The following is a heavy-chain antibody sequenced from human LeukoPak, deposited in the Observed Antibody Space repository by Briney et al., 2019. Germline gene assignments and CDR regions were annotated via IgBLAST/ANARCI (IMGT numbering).Heavy chain of an antibody. V-gene: IGHV4-34*01. CDR2: INHSGST. CDR3: ARSITMVRGVIPQHFDY. D-gene: IGHD3-10*01. CDR1: GGSFSGYY. Sequence: PSETLSLTCAVYGGSFSGYYCSWIRQPPGNGLEWIGEINHSGSTNYNPSLKSRVTISVDTSKNQFSLKLSSVTAADTAVYYCARSITMVRGVIPQHFDYWGQVTLVTVSS. J-gene: IGHJ4*02.